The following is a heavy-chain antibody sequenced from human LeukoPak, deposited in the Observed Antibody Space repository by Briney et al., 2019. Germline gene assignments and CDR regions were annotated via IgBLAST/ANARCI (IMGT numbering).Heavy chain of an antibody. CDR2: ISAGNGNT. D-gene: IGHD1-26*01. CDR3: ARDSGSGSNDY. J-gene: IGHJ4*02. Sequence: ASVKVSCKASGYTFTSYAIHWVRQAPGQRLEWMGWISAGNGNTKYSQNFQGRVTFISNTSATTAFMELTSLRSEDAAVYYCARDSGSGSNDYWGQGTLVTVSS. CDR1: GYTFTSYA. V-gene: IGHV1-3*01.